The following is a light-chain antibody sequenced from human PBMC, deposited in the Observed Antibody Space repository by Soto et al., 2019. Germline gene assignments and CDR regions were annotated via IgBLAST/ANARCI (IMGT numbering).Light chain of an antibody. V-gene: IGKV3-11*01. CDR2: DAS. Sequence: EIVLTQSPATLSLSPGERATLSCRASQSVSSYLGWYQQKPGQAPRLLIYDASNRATGIPARFSGSGSGTDFTLTISSLEPEDFAYYYCQQRSNWPITFGQGTRLEIK. CDR1: QSVSSY. J-gene: IGKJ5*01. CDR3: QQRSNWPIT.